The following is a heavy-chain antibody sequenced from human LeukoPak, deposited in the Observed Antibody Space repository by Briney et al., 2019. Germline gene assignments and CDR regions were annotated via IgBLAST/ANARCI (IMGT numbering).Heavy chain of an antibody. CDR2: IIPIFGTA. D-gene: IGHD6-13*01. CDR3: ARGQQLVEGGGLTFDY. J-gene: IGHJ4*02. V-gene: IGHV1-69*13. Sequence: ASVKVSCKASGGTFSSYAISWVRQAPGQGLEWMGGIIPIFGTANYAQKFQGRVTITADESTSTAYMELSSLRSEDTAVYYCARGQQLVEGGGLTFDYWGQGTLVTVSS. CDR1: GGTFSSYA.